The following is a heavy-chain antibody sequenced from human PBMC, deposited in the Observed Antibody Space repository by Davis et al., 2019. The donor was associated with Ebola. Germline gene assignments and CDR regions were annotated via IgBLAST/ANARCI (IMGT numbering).Heavy chain of an antibody. Sequence: ASVKVSCKASGYTFTGYYMHWVRQAPGQGLEWMGRINPYSGGTNYAQKFQGRVTMTRDTSISTVYMELSSLRYDDTADYYCARGHNYAHEYWGQGTLVTVSS. J-gene: IGHJ4*02. V-gene: IGHV1-2*06. D-gene: IGHD4-11*01. CDR3: ARGHNYAHEY. CDR2: INPYSGGT. CDR1: GYTFTGYY.